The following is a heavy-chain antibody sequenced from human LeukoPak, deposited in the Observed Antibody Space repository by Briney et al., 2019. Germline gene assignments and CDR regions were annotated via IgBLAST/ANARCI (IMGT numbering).Heavy chain of an antibody. CDR2: ISYDGSNK. J-gene: IGHJ4*02. Sequence: PGRSLRLSCAASGFTFSSYAMHWVRQAPGKGLEWVAVISYDGSNKYYADSVKGRFTISRDNPKNTLYLQMNSLRAEDTAVYYCASGGFWGQGTLVTVSS. CDR1: GFTFSSYA. D-gene: IGHD2-15*01. CDR3: ASGGF. V-gene: IGHV3-30-3*01.